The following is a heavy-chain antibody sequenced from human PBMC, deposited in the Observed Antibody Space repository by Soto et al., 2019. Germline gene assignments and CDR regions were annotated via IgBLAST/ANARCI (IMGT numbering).Heavy chain of an antibody. V-gene: IGHV3-43*01. CDR1: GFTFNAYT. J-gene: IGHJ4*02. D-gene: IGHD3-9*01. CDR3: AKDSYDILTGQKRYFDS. Sequence: GGSLRLSCAASGFTFNAYTMHWVRQAPGKGLEWVSLISWDGGITYYGDSVKGRFTVSRDNSDNSLCLRMTSLRSDDTAFYYCAKDSYDILTGQKRYFDSWGQGTLVTVSS. CDR2: ISWDGGIT.